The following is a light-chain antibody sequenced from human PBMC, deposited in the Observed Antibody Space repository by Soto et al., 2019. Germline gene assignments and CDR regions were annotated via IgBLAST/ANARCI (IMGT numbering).Light chain of an antibody. Sequence: QSVLTQPASVSGSPGQSITISCTGTSSDVGGYNYVPWYQQHPGKAPKFMIYDVSNRPSGVSNRFSGSKSGNTASLTISGLQAEDEADYYCSSYTTSNTRQIVFGTGTKVT. CDR3: SSYTTSNTRQIV. CDR2: DVS. J-gene: IGLJ1*01. V-gene: IGLV2-14*01. CDR1: SSDVGGYNY.